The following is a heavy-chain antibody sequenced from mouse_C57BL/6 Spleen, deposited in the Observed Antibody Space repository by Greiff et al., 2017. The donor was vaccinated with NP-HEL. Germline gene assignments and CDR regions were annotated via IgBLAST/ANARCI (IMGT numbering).Heavy chain of an antibody. CDR3: AVNGGNYDYFDY. V-gene: IGHV1-4*01. CDR1: GYTFTSYT. Sequence: QVQLQQSGAELARPGASVKMSCKASGYTFTSYTMHWVKQRPGQGLEWIGNINPSSGYTKYNQKFKDKATLTADKSSSTAYMQLSSLTSEDSAVYYCAVNGGNYDYFDYWGKGTTLTVSS. CDR2: INPSSGYT. D-gene: IGHD2-1*01. J-gene: IGHJ2*01.